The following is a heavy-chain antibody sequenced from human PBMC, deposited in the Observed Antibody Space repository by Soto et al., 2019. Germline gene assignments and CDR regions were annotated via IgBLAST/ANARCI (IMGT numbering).Heavy chain of an antibody. J-gene: IGHJ5*02. CDR1: GGSFNVYY. Sequence: LSLTCAVYGGSFNVYYWNWIRQPPGKGLEWIGEINHTGGTHYNPFLKSRVTMSVDTSKNQFSLRLSSVTAADTAIYYCATRITVFGLLIPPFDPWGQGTQVTVSS. CDR3: ATRITVFGLLIPPFDP. V-gene: IGHV4-34*01. D-gene: IGHD3-3*01. CDR2: INHTGGT.